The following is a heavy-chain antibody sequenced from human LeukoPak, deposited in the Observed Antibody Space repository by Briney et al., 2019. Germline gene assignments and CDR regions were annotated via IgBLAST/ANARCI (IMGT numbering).Heavy chain of an antibody. J-gene: IGHJ4*02. CDR2: IYYSGST. V-gene: IGHV4-39*01. CDR1: GGSISSSGYY. Sequence: SETLSLTCTVSGGSISSSGYYWGWIRQPPGKGLEWIGSIYYSGSTYYNPSLKSRVTISVDTSKNQFSLKLSSVTAADTAVYYCARQYDSSGYYPYYFDYWGQGTLVTVSS. D-gene: IGHD3-22*01. CDR3: ARQYDSSGYYPYYFDY.